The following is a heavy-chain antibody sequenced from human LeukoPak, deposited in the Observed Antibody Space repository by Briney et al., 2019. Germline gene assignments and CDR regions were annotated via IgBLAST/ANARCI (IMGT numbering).Heavy chain of an antibody. V-gene: IGHV3-21*01. CDR1: GFTFSNFA. CDR3: ARGSSSWYDY. CDR2: IVGSSST. J-gene: IGHJ4*02. D-gene: IGHD6-13*01. Sequence: GGSLRLSCAASGFTFSNFAMTWVRQAPGKGLEWVSSIVGSSSTYYADSLKGRFTISRDNAKNSLYLQMNSLRVEDTAVYYCARGSSSWYDYWGQGTLVTVSS.